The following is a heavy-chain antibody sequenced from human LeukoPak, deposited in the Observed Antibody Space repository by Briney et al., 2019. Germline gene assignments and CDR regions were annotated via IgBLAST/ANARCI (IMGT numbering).Heavy chain of an antibody. CDR1: GGSISGYY. CDR2: IYYSGST. V-gene: IGHV4-59*01. D-gene: IGHD2-21*01. J-gene: IGHJ6*02. Sequence: SETLSLTCTVSGGSISGYYWSWIRQPPGKGLEWIGYIYYSGSTNYNPSLKSRVTISVDTSQKKLSLKLRSVTAADTAVYYCARDECGGDCYSYAIDVWGRGTTVTVSS. CDR3: ARDECGGDCYSYAIDV.